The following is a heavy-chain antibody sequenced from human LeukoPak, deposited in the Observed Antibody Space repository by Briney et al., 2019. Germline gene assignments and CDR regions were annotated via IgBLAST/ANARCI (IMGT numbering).Heavy chain of an antibody. J-gene: IGHJ4*02. CDR3: AKDPVPYYYDSSGYYYAEPGDY. V-gene: IGHV3-7*03. CDR1: GFIFSSYW. Sequence: GGSLRLSCAASGFIFSSYWMSWVRQAPGKGLEWVANIKQDGSEKYYVDSVKGRFTISRDNSKNTLSLQMNSLRAEDTAVYYCAKDPVPYYYDSSGYYYAEPGDYWGQGTLVTVSS. D-gene: IGHD3-22*01. CDR2: IKQDGSEK.